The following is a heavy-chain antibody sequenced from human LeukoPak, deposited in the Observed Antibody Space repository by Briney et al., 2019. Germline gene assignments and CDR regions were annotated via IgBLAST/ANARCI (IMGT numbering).Heavy chain of an antibody. CDR2: IKQDGSER. V-gene: IGHV3-7*01. D-gene: IGHD3-10*01. CDR1: GFTFSSYW. Sequence: GGSLRLSCAASGFTFSSYWMSWVRQAPGKGLEWVANIKQDGSERYYVDSVKGRFTISRDNAKNSLYLQMNSLRAEDTAVYYCARDDDGSVSYSDYWGQGTLVTVSS. CDR3: ARDDDGSVSYSDY. J-gene: IGHJ4*02.